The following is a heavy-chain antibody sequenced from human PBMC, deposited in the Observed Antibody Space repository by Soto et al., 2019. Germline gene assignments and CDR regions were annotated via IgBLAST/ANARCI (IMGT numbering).Heavy chain of an antibody. Sequence: EVRLVESGGGLVQPGGSLRLSCAASGVTVGNNYMSWVRQAPGKGLAWVSVTYSGGDTRYADSVKGRFTMSRDSTKNTVYLEMDSLEAEEMAVYFCARNVPVTALGYWGQGSRVTVSS. V-gene: IGHV3-66*01. CDR1: GVTVGNNY. J-gene: IGHJ4*02. D-gene: IGHD4-17*01. CDR2: TYSGGDT. CDR3: ARNVPVTALGY.